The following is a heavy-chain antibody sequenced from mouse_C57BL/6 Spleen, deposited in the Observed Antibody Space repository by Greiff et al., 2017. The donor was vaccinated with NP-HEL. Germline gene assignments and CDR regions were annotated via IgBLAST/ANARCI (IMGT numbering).Heavy chain of an antibody. D-gene: IGHD1-1*01. CDR3: ARDYYGSGFAY. Sequence: VQLQQSGAELVRPGTSVKVSCKASGYAFTNYLIEWVKQRPGQGLEWIGVINPGSGGTNYNEKFKGKATLTADKSSSTAYMQLSSLTSEDSAVYFCARDYYGSGFAYWGQGTLVTVSA. CDR2: INPGSGGT. J-gene: IGHJ3*01. CDR1: GYAFTNYL. V-gene: IGHV1-54*01.